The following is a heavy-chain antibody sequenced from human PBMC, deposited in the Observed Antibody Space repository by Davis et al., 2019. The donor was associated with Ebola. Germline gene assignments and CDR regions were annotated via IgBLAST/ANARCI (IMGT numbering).Heavy chain of an antibody. D-gene: IGHD5-18*01. CDR1: GFSFSTYG. CDR2: ISYEGSNK. J-gene: IGHJ4*02. Sequence: GGSLRLSCAASGFSFSTYGMHWVRQAPGKGLEWVAGISYEGSNKYYADSVKGRFSISRDNSKNTLYLQVNSLRAEDTAVYYCAKGKGGDTFMVHFDYWGQGTLVTVSS. CDR3: AKGKGGDTFMVHFDY. V-gene: IGHV3-30*18.